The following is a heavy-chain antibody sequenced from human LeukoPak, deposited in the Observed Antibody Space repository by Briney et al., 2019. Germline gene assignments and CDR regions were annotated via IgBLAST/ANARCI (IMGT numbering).Heavy chain of an antibody. V-gene: IGHV4-38-2*02. Sequence: SETLSLTCTVSGYSISSGYYWGWIRQPPGKGLEWIGSIYHSGSTYYNPSLKGRVTISLDRSKNQFSLKLSSVTAADTAVYYCARIFSGYILDYWGQGTLVSVSS. D-gene: IGHD3-22*01. J-gene: IGHJ4*02. CDR3: ARIFSGYILDY. CDR2: IYHSGST. CDR1: GYSISSGYY.